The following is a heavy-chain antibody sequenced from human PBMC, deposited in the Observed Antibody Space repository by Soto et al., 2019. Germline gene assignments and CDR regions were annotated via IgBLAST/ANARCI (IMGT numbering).Heavy chain of an antibody. D-gene: IGHD3-22*01. Sequence: QLQLQESGPGLVKPSETLSLTCTVSGGSISSSSYYWGWIRQPPGKGLEWIGSIYYSGSTYYNPSLKIRVTISVDTSKNQFSLKLSSVTAADTAVYYCARHDRVTMIVVVITPGAFDIWGQGTMVTVSS. V-gene: IGHV4-39*01. CDR1: GGSISSSSYY. CDR3: ARHDRVTMIVVVITPGAFDI. J-gene: IGHJ3*02. CDR2: IYYSGST.